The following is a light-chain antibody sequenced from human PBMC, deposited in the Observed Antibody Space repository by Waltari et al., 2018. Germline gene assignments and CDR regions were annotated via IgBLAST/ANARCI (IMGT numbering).Light chain of an antibody. V-gene: IGLV2-14*03. CDR3: SSYTTTSTYV. CDR1: SRDVGAYND. J-gene: IGLJ1*01. Sequence: QSALTPPASVSGSPGQSVTISCAGTSRDVGAYNDFDWYQQHSGKAPKLIISDVNNRPSGVSNRFSGSKSGNTASLIISGLQADDEADYYCSSYTTTSTYVFGTGTTVSVL. CDR2: DVN.